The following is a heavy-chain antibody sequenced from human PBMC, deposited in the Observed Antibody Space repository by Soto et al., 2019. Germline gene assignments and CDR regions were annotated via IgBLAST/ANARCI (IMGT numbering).Heavy chain of an antibody. CDR3: VKGYCTDGSCYSRYWHFDL. Sequence: EVLLLESGGDLVQPGGSLRLSCAASGFTFISYTMSWVRQAPGKGLEWVSAMSGSSGGTYYADTVKGRFTISRDNSKNTLFLQMNSLRAEDTAVYYCVKGYCTDGSCYSRYWHFDLWGRGTLVTVSS. CDR1: GFTFISYT. CDR2: MSGSSGGT. V-gene: IGHV3-23*01. J-gene: IGHJ2*01. D-gene: IGHD2-15*01.